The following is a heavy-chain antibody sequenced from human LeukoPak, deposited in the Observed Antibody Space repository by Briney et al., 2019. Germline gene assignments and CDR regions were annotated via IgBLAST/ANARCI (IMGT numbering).Heavy chain of an antibody. V-gene: IGHV3-53*01. CDR1: GFTVSSNY. CDR3: ASFGTVAPPWGDC. J-gene: IGHJ4*02. CDR2: IYSGGST. Sequence: PGGSLRLSCAASGFTVSSNYMSWVRQAPGKGLEWVSVIYSGGSTYYADSVEGRFTISRDNSKNTLYLQMNSLRAEDTAVYYCASFGTVAPPWGDCWGQGTLVTVSS. D-gene: IGHD1-26*01.